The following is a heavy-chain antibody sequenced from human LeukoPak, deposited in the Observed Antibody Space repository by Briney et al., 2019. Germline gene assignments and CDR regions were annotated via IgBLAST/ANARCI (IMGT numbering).Heavy chain of an antibody. J-gene: IGHJ6*03. Sequence: SETLSLTCTVSGGSISSYYWSWIRQPPGKGLEWIGYIYNSGSTNDNPSLKSRVTISVDTSKNQFSLKLTSVTAADTAVYYCARAPGTGPYYYYYYMDVWGKGTTVTVSS. V-gene: IGHV4-59*01. CDR3: ARAPGTGPYYYYYYMDV. CDR2: IYNSGST. D-gene: IGHD1-1*01. CDR1: GGSISSYY.